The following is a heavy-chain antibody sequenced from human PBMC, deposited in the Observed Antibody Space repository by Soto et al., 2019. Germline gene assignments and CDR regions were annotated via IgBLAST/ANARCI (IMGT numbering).Heavy chain of an antibody. V-gene: IGHV4-39*01. D-gene: IGHD4-17*01. CDR1: GGSISDSSHY. CDR2: INYSGRT. CDR3: ARHFGNYGDWAFDF. J-gene: IGHJ4*02. Sequence: SETLSLTCTVSGGSISDSSHYWAWIRQPPGEGLEWIATINYSGRTYYNPSLRSRVTISVDTSRDQFSLNLNSVTAADTAVYYCARHFGNYGDWAFDFWGQGTLVTGSS.